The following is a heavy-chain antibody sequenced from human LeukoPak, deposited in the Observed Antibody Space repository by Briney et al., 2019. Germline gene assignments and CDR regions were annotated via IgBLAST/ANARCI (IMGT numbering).Heavy chain of an antibody. CDR3: PSWGDAVGM. Sequence: PSETLSLTCTVSGGSIRGHYWNWIRQPPGKGLEWIGYIYTGANTNYIPSLKSRVTISVDTSKSQFSVKLSSVTAADTAMYYFPSWGDAVGMWGQEAMVTVS. V-gene: IGHV4-4*09. CDR2: IYTGANT. J-gene: IGHJ3*02. D-gene: IGHD3-16*01. CDR1: GGSIRGHY.